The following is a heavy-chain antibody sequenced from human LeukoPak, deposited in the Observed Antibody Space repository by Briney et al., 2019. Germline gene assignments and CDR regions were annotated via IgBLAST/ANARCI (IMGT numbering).Heavy chain of an antibody. CDR2: IWYDGSNK. J-gene: IGHJ4*02. CDR1: GFTFSSYG. D-gene: IGHD3-22*01. CDR3: ARDGWYYDSSGYYRKGLFDY. V-gene: IGHV3-33*01. Sequence: PGRSLRLSCAASGFTFSSYGMHWVRQAPGKGLEWVAVIWYDGSNKYYADSVKGRFTISRDNSKNTLYLQMNSLRVEDTAVYYCARDGWYYDSSGYYRKGLFDYWGQGTLVTVSS.